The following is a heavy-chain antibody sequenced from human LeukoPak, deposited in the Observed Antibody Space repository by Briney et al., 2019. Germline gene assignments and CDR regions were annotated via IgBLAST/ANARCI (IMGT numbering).Heavy chain of an antibody. J-gene: IGHJ2*01. V-gene: IGHV4-31*11. CDR2: IYYSGST. CDR3: ARDHRLDSNWYFDL. CDR1: GGSISSGGYS. Sequence: SQTLSLTCAVSGGSISSGGYSWSWIRQPPGQGLEWIGYIYYSGSTYYNPSLKSRVTISVDTSKNQFSLKLSSVTAADTAVYYCARDHRLDSNWYFDLWGRGTLVTVSS.